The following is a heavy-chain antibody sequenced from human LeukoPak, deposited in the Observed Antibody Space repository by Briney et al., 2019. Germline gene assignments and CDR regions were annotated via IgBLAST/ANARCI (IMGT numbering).Heavy chain of an antibody. V-gene: IGHV3-66*01. Sequence: GGSLRLSCAASEFSVGSNYMTWVRQAPGKGLEWVSLIYSGGSTYYADSVKGRFTISRDNSKNTLYLQMNSLRAEDTAVYYCARAQMTRYYYYYMDVWGKGTTVTISS. D-gene: IGHD2-21*02. CDR2: IYSGGST. CDR1: EFSVGSNY. J-gene: IGHJ6*03. CDR3: ARAQMTRYYYYYMDV.